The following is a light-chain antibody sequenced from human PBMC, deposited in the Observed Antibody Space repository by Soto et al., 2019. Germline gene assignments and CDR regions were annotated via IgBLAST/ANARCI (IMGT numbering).Light chain of an antibody. CDR2: GNS. V-gene: IGLV1-40*01. CDR3: QSYDSSLSGSV. Sequence: QSVLTQPPSVSGAPGQRVSISRTGSSSNIGAGYDVHWYQQLPGTAPKLLIYGNSNRPSGVPDQFSGSKSGTSASLAITGLQAEDEADYYCQSYDSSLSGSVFGGGTKVTVL. CDR1: SSNIGAGYD. J-gene: IGLJ2*01.